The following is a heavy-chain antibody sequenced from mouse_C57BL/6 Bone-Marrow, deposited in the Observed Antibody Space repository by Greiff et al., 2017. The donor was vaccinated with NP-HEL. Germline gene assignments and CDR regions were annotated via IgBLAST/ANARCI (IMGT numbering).Heavy chain of an antibody. J-gene: IGHJ4*01. D-gene: IGHD1-1*01. CDR2: IDPSDSYT. Sequence: QVQLKQPGAELVKPGAPVKLSCKASGYTFTSYWMQWVKQRPGQGLEWIGEIDPSDSYTNYNQKFKGKATLTVDTSSSTAYMQLSSLTSEDSAVYYCARPDYYGSSFYAMDYWGQGTSVTVSS. V-gene: IGHV1-50*01. CDR3: ARPDYYGSSFYAMDY. CDR1: GYTFTSYW.